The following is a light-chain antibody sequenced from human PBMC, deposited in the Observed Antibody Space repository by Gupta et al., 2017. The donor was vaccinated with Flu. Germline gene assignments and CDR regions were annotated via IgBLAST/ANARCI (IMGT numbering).Light chain of an antibody. CDR2: GNS. J-gene: IGLJ2*01. Sequence: QSVLTQPPSAAGAPGQRVPISCTGSSSNIGAGYHVHWYQQLPGTAPKLLIYGNSNRPSGVPDRISGSKSGTSASLAITGLQAEDEADYYCQSYDSSLSGYLVFGGGTKLTVL. V-gene: IGLV1-40*01. CDR1: SSNIGAGYH. CDR3: QSYDSSLSGYLV.